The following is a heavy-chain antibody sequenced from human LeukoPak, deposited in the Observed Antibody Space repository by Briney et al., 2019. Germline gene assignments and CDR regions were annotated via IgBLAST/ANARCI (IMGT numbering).Heavy chain of an antibody. CDR2: IYTSGST. D-gene: IGHD3-10*01. CDR1: GGSISSGSYY. Sequence: KPSETLSLTSTVSGGSISSGSYYWRWIRQPAGKGLEWIGRIYTSGSTNYNPSLKSRVTISVDTSKNQFSLKLSSVTAADTAVYYCARDRLGYFDYWGQGTLVTVSS. J-gene: IGHJ4*02. V-gene: IGHV4-61*02. CDR3: ARDRLGYFDY.